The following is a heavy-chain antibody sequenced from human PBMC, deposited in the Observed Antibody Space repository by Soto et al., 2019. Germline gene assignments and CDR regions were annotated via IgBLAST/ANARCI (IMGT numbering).Heavy chain of an antibody. CDR2: IKQDGSEK. J-gene: IGHJ6*02. Sequence: GGSLRLSCAASGFTFSSYWMSWVRQAPGKGLEWVANIKQDGSEKYYVDSVKGRFTISRDNAKNSLYLQMNSLRAEDTAVYYCARKNYGEYYYYGMDVWGQGTTVTVSS. CDR3: ARKNYGEYYYYGMDV. V-gene: IGHV3-7*01. CDR1: GFTFSSYW. D-gene: IGHD4-17*01.